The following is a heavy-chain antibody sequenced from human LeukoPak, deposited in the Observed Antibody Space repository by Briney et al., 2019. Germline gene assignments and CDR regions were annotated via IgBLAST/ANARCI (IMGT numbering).Heavy chain of an antibody. CDR1: GGSISSSSYY. J-gene: IGHJ1*01. D-gene: IGHD3-22*01. CDR2: IYYSGST. CDR3: ARRRYYDATGYLD. Sequence: SETLSLTCTISGGSISSSSYYWDWIRQYPGKGLEWLGTIYYSGSTYYNASLKSRLFISVDTSDNQFSLRLSFVTAADTAVYYCARRRYYDATGYLDWGQGTLITVSS. V-gene: IGHV4-39*01.